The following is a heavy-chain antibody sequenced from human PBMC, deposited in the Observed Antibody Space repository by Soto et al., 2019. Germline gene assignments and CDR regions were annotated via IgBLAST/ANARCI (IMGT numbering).Heavy chain of an antibody. V-gene: IGHV3-66*01. CDR2: IHTGTNT. D-gene: IGHD6-6*01. CDR1: GFTVNSNH. J-gene: IGHJ4*02. CDR3: ARAARLQQFGYYFDY. Sequence: GGSLRLSCAASGFTVNSNHMTWVRQAPGKGLEWVSVIHTGTNTYYAGSVEGRFTISRDTSKNTLYLQMNSLRAEDTAIYYCARAARLQQFGYYFDYWGQGTLVTVSS.